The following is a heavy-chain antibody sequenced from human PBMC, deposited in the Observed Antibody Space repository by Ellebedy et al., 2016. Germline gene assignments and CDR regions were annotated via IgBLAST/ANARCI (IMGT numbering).Heavy chain of an antibody. D-gene: IGHD2-2*01. V-gene: IGHV3-9*01. CDR3: AKDRVGAFDI. CDR2: ISWNSGSI. Sequence: SLKISXAASGFTFDDYAMHWVRQAPGKGLEWVSGISWNSGSIGYADSVKGRFTISRDNAKNSLYLQMNSLRAEDTALYYCAKDRVGAFDIWGQGTMVTVSS. J-gene: IGHJ3*02. CDR1: GFTFDDYA.